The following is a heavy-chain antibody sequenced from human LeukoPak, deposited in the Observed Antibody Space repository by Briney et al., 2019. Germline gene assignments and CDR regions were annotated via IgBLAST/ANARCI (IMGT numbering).Heavy chain of an antibody. J-gene: IGHJ4*02. CDR3: ATEITPGYLDY. D-gene: IGHD1-14*01. Sequence: GGSLRLSCAVSGFTFSDHYMNWVRQAPAKGVDWVGRIGNKPNSYITQYAASVKGRFTISRDDSTKSLYLQMNILKPEDTAVYYCATEITPGYLDYWGQGSQVTVSS. CDR2: IGNKPNSYIT. V-gene: IGHV3-72*01. CDR1: GFTFSDHY.